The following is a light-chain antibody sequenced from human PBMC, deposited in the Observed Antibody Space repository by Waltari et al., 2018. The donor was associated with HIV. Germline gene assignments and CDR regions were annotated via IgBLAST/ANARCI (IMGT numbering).Light chain of an antibody. V-gene: IGLV1-47*01. CDR3: AVWDDSLRGGV. J-gene: IGLJ3*02. Sequence: QSVLTQPLSASGTPGQRVTISCSGSNSHIGDFSVSWYQHLPGAAPKLLIYANNQRPSGVPDRFSGSRSGTSASLAISGLRSEDEAVYSCAVWDDSLRGGVFGGGTKLTVL. CDR2: ANN. CDR1: NSHIGDFS.